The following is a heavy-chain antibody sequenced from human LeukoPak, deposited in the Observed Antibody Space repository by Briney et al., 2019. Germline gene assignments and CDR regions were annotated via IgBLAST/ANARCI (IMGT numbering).Heavy chain of an antibody. Sequence: SQTLSLTCTVSGGSISSGDYYWSWIRQPPGKGLEWIGYIYYSGSTYYNPSLKSRVTISVDTSKNQFSLKLSPVTAADTAVYYCASTINNDYGDYGRFDYWGQGTLVTVSS. CDR2: IYYSGST. CDR3: ASTINNDYGDYGRFDY. V-gene: IGHV4-30-4*08. J-gene: IGHJ4*02. CDR1: GGSISSGDYY. D-gene: IGHD4-17*01.